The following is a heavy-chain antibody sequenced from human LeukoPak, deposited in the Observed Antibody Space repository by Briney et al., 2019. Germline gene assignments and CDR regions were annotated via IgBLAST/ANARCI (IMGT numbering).Heavy chain of an antibody. D-gene: IGHD2-15*01. CDR1: GGSVSSGSYY. J-gene: IGHJ3*02. Sequence: SETLSLTCTVSGGSVSSGSYYWSWIRQPPGKGLEWIGYIYYSGSTYYNPSLKSRITISVDTSENRFSLKLSSVTATDTAVYHCARDCSGGSCYGAFDIWGQGTMVTVSS. V-gene: IGHV4-61*01. CDR2: IYYSGST. CDR3: ARDCSGGSCYGAFDI.